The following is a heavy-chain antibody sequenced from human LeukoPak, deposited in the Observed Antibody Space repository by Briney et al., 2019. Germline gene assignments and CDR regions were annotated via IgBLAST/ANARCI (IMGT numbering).Heavy chain of an antibody. Sequence: GGSLRLSCAASGFTFSDYYMSWIRQAPGKGLEWVSYISSSGSTIYYADPVKGRFTISRDNAKNSLYLQMNSLRAEDTAVYYCSRDSPPLEYSSGYSPDAFDIWGQGQWSPSLQ. CDR1: GFTFSDYY. D-gene: IGHD3-22*01. J-gene: IGHJ3*02. CDR3: SRDSPPLEYSSGYSPDAFDI. CDR2: ISSSGSTI. V-gene: IGHV3-11*01.